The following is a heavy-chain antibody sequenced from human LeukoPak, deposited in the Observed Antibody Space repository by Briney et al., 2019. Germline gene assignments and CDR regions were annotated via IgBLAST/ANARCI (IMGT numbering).Heavy chain of an antibody. D-gene: IGHD2/OR15-2a*01. J-gene: IGHJ4*02. CDR2: ISAYNGNT. CDR1: GYTLTDYY. Sequence: ASVKVSCKASGYTLTDYYMHWVRQAPGQGLEWMGWISAYNGNTNYAQKLQGRVTMTTDTSTSTAYMELRSLRSDDTAVYYCARYTPESGKTFDYWGQGTLVTVSS. V-gene: IGHV1-18*04. CDR3: ARYTPESGKTFDY.